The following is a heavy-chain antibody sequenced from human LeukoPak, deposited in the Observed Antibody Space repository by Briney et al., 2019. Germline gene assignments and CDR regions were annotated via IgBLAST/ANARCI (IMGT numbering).Heavy chain of an antibody. V-gene: IGHV3-30-3*01. CDR1: GFTFSGYA. CDR3: ARGRGYCSSTSCHSPDY. Sequence: PGRPLRLSCAASGFTFSGYAMYWVRQAPGKGLEWVAVISYDGSDKYYADSVKGRFTISRDNSKNTLYVQMNSLRAEDTAVYYCARGRGYCSSTSCHSPDYWGQGTLVTVSS. D-gene: IGHD2-2*01. CDR2: ISYDGSDK. J-gene: IGHJ4*02.